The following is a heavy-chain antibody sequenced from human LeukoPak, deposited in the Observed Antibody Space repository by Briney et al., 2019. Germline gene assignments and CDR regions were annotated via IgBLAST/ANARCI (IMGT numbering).Heavy chain of an antibody. CDR2: IIPIFGTA. CDR1: GGTFSSYA. Sequence: GSSVKVSCKASGGTFSSYAISWVRQAPGQGLGWMGRIIPIFGTANYAQKFQGRVTITTDESTSTAYMELSSLRSEDTAVYYCARDLLLLEYSSSSDGAYYYYMDVWGKGTTVTVSS. J-gene: IGHJ6*03. D-gene: IGHD6-6*01. V-gene: IGHV1-69*05. CDR3: ARDLLLLEYSSSSDGAYYYYMDV.